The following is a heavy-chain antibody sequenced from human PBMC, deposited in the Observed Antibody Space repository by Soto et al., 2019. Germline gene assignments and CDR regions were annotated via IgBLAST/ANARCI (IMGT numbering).Heavy chain of an antibody. V-gene: IGHV1-69*08. Sequence: QVQLVQSGAEVKKPGSSVKVSCKASGGTFSSYTISWVRQAPGQGLEWMGRIIPILGIANYAQKFQGRVTITADKSTSTAYMELSSLRSEDTAVYYCAREHGGTTVVEHWFDPWGQGTLVTVSS. D-gene: IGHD4-17*01. CDR2: IIPILGIA. CDR1: GGTFSSYT. J-gene: IGHJ5*02. CDR3: AREHGGTTVVEHWFDP.